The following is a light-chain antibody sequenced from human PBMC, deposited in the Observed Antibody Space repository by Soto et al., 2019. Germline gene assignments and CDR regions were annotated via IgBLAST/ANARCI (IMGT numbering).Light chain of an antibody. V-gene: IGLV2-11*01. Sequence: QSALIQPRSVSASLGQSVTISCTGTLSDVGVYEYVSWYQQQPNKAPKLMIYDVNKRASGVPDRFSGSKSGNAASLIISGLQAEDQADYYCSSYIVSKEDELFGGGTKLTVL. CDR3: SSYIVSKEDEL. J-gene: IGLJ2*01. CDR2: DVN. CDR1: LSDVGVYEY.